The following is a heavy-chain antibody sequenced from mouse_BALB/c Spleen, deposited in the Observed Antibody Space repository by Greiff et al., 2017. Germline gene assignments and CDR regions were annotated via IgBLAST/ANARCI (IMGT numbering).Heavy chain of an antibody. CDR2: IAPGSGST. V-gene: IGHV1S41*01. J-gene: IGHJ2*01. CDR1: GYTFTSYW. D-gene: IGHD1-1*01. Sequence: DLVKPGASVKLSCKASGYTFTSYWINWIKQRPGQGLEWIGRIAPGSGSTYYNEMFKGKATLTVDTSSSTAYIQLSSLSSEDSAVYFCARYYSYFDYWGQGTTLTVSS. CDR3: ARYYSYFDY.